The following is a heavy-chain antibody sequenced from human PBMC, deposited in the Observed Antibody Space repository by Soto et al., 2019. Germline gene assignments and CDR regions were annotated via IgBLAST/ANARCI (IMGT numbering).Heavy chain of an antibody. J-gene: IGHJ4*02. D-gene: IGHD5-12*01. CDR2: IVPIFGST. CDR1: GGTFRSYT. Sequence: ASVKVSCKASGGTFRSYTINRVRQAPGQGLEWMGGIVPIFGSTYYAQKFRGRVTITADRSTDTVYMELSSLRSEDTALYYCARDEGSTTTFDFWGQGTLVTVSS. CDR3: ARDEGSTTTFDF. V-gene: IGHV1-69*06.